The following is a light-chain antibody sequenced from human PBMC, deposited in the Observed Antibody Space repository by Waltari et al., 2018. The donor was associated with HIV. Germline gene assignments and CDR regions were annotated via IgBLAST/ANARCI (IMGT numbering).Light chain of an antibody. CDR2: RNY. J-gene: IGLJ3*02. CDR1: TPNIETEA. CDR3: VSYDSRLDERL. Sequence: QSVLTQPPSVSGTPGQTATISCSGSTPNIETEALYWYQQLPGTAPNLLIYRNYKRPSGVSDRFSCSKSGASASLVISGLRSEDEAHYYCVSYDSRLDERLFGGGTKLTVL. V-gene: IGLV1-47*01.